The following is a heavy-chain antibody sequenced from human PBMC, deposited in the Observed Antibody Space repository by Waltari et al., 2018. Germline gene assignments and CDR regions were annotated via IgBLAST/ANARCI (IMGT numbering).Heavy chain of an antibody. V-gene: IGHV4-30-4*08. CDR1: GGSISSGAYY. Sequence: QVQLHESGPGLVKPSQTMSLTCTVSGGSISSGAYYWSWLRQPPGKGLELIGYIYYSGSTYYNPSLKSRVTISVDTSKNQFSLKLSSVTAADTAVYYCAKGYCSGGSCYLHDYWGQGTLVTVSS. D-gene: IGHD2-15*01. CDR2: IYYSGST. CDR3: AKGYCSGGSCYLHDY. J-gene: IGHJ4*02.